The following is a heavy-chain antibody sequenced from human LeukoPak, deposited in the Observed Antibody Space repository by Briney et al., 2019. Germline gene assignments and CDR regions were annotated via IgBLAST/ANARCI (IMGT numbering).Heavy chain of an antibody. D-gene: IGHD2-15*01. Sequence: PGGSLRLSCAASGFTFSSFWMSWVRQAPGKGLEWVANIKQDGSEKYYVDSVKGRFTISRDNAKNSLYLQMNSLRAEDTAVYYCARDGEGPAATMGLTWGCFDYWGQGTLVTVSS. V-gene: IGHV3-7*01. CDR3: ARDGEGPAATMGLTWGCFDY. CDR2: IKQDGSEK. CDR1: GFTFSSFW. J-gene: IGHJ4*02.